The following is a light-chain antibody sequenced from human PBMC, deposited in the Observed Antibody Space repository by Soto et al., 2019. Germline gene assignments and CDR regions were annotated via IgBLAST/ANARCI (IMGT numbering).Light chain of an antibody. CDR2: GVS. V-gene: IGKV3-20*01. CDR3: QKYGSSGT. CDR1: QSVSNNY. J-gene: IGKJ1*01. Sequence: EIVLTQSPGTLSLSPGERATLSCRASQSVSNNYLAWYQQKPGQAPRLLIYGVSNRATGIPDRFSGSGSGTDFTLTISRLEPEDFAVYYCQKYGSSGTSGQGTKVDIK.